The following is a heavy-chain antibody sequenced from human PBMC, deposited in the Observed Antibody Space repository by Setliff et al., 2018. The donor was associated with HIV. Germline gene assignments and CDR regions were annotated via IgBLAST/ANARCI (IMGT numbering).Heavy chain of an antibody. CDR1: GFTFRNYA. Sequence: PGGSLRLSCAAPGFTFRNYAMSWVRQAPGKGLEWIGEISYTGITNYNVSPQSRVTISLDKSNNEFSLNLRSVTAADTAMYYCARAIGIISLYYFDSWGQGTLVTVSS. D-gene: IGHD3-10*01. CDR3: ARAIGIISLYYFDS. J-gene: IGHJ4*02. CDR2: ISYTGIT. V-gene: IGHV4-4*02.